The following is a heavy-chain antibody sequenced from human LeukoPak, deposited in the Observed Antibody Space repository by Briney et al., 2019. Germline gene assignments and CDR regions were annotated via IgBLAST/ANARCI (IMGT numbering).Heavy chain of an antibody. CDR2: INHSGNT. CDR3: ARGKVWYGELEDAYYFDS. D-gene: IGHD3-10*01. CDR1: GGSFSDDY. Sequence: PSETLPLTCAVSGGSFSDDYWTWIRQPPGKGLEWIGDINHSGNTNYNPSLKSRVTISLHTSKNQFSLKLSSVTAADTAVYYCARGKVWYGELEDAYYFDSWGHGTLVTVSS. J-gene: IGHJ4*01. V-gene: IGHV4-34*01.